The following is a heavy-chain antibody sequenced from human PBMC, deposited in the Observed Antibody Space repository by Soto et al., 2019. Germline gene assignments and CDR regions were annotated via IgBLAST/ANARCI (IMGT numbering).Heavy chain of an antibody. CDR2: INHSGST. J-gene: IGHJ6*02. CDR3: ARRGNWNYGVDYYYGMDV. Sequence: SETLSLTCAVYGGSFSGYYWSWIRQPPGKGLEWIGEINHSGSTNYNPSLKSRATISVDTSKNQFSLKLSSVTAADTAVYYCARRGNWNYGVDYYYGMDVWGQGTTVTVSS. CDR1: GGSFSGYY. D-gene: IGHD1-7*01. V-gene: IGHV4-34*01.